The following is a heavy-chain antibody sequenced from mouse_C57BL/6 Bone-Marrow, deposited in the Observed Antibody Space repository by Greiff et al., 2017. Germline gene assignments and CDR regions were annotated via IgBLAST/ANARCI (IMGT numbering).Heavy chain of an antibody. D-gene: IGHD2-3*01. J-gene: IGHJ3*01. Sequence: VKVEESGPGLVAPSQSLSITCTVSGFSLTSYGVDWVRQSPGKGLEWLGVIWGVGSTNYNSALKSRLSISKDNSKSQVSLKMNSLQTDDTAMYYCASGWLLAYWGQGTLVTVSA. CDR1: GFSLTSYG. CDR3: ASGWLLAY. CDR2: IWGVGST. V-gene: IGHV2-6*01.